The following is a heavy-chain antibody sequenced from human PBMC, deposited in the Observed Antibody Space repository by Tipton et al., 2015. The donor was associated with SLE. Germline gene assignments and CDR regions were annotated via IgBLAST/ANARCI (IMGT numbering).Heavy chain of an antibody. J-gene: IGHJ6*03. CDR2: IYYSGST. CDR3: ARERLYYYYMDV. Sequence: TLSLTCTVSGGSISSYYWSWIRQPPGKGLEWIGYIYYSGSTNYNPPLKSRVTISVDTSKNQFSLKLSSVTSADTAVYYCARERLYYYYMDVWGKGTTVTVSS. CDR1: GGSISSYY. V-gene: IGHV4-59*01.